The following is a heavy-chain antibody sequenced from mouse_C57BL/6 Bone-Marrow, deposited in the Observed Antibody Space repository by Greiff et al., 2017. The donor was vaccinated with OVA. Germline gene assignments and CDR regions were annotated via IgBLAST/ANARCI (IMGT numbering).Heavy chain of an antibody. CDR3: TTLPIILYYSKDY. V-gene: IGHV14-1*01. CDR1: GFNIKDYY. Sequence: VQLQQSGAELVRPGASVKLSCTASGFNIKDYYMHWVKQRPEQGLEWIGRIDPEDGDTEYAPKFQGKATMTADTSSNTAYLQLSSLTSEDTAVYYCTTLPIILYYSKDYWGKGTTLTVSS. CDR2: IDPEDGDT. D-gene: IGHD2-5*01. J-gene: IGHJ2*01.